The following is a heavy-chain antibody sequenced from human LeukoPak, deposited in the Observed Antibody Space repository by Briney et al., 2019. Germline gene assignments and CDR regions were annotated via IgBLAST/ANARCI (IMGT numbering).Heavy chain of an antibody. D-gene: IGHD2-15*01. CDR3: ARAPVTSCSGAYCYPFDY. CDR1: GFPLSSYA. V-gene: IGHV3-23*01. J-gene: IGHJ4*02. Sequence: PGGSLRLSCAASGFPLSSYAMSWVRQTPGKGLEWVSATSISDAGTYYADTVRGQFTISRDNSKNTLYMQMNSLRVDDAAVYYCARAPVTSCSGAYCYPFDYWGQGTLVTVSS. CDR2: TSISDAGT.